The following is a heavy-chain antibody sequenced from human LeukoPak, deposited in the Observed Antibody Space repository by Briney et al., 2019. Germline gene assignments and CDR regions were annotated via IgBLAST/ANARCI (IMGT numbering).Heavy chain of an antibody. CDR3: ARQIAVAGEWAFDI. D-gene: IGHD6-19*01. V-gene: IGHV4-39*01. CDR1: GGSISSSDYY. Sequence: PSGTLSLTCTVSGGSISSSDYYWGWIRQPPGKGLEWIGSIHYSGRTYYNPSLKSRVTISVDTSKNQLSLKLSSMTAADTAVYHCARQIAVAGEWAFDIWGQGTMVTVSS. J-gene: IGHJ3*02. CDR2: IHYSGRT.